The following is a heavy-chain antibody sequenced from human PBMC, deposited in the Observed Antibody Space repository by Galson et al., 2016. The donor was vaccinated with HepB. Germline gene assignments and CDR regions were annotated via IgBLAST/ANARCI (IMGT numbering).Heavy chain of an antibody. CDR1: GFTFSSYW. CDR2: INSDGSST. D-gene: IGHD3-10*01. J-gene: IGHJ3*02. Sequence: SLRLSCAASGFTFSSYWMHWVRQAPGKGLVWVSRINSDGSSTSYADSVEGRFTISRDNSRNTLYLQVNSLRAEDTAMYYCARNMYGAATNYIGDVFDIWGQGTMVTVSS. V-gene: IGHV3-74*01. CDR3: ARNMYGAATNYIGDVFDI.